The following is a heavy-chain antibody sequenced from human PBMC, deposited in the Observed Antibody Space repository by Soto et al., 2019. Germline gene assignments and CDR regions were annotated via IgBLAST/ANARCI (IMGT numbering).Heavy chain of an antibody. CDR3: ASGGLYCSSTSCYGWYYYYGMDV. CDR1: GYTFTSYY. CDR2: INPSGGST. D-gene: IGHD2-2*01. Sequence: ASVKVSCKASGYTFTSYYMHWVRQAPGQGLEWMGIINPSGGSTSYAQKFQGRVTMTRDTSTSTAYMELSSLRSEDTAVYYCASGGLYCSSTSCYGWYYYYGMDVWGQGTTVTVSS. V-gene: IGHV1-46*01. J-gene: IGHJ6*02.